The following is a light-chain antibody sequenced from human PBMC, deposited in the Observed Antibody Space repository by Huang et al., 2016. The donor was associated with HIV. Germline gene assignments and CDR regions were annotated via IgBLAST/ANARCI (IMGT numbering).Light chain of an antibody. CDR1: QSLVHSDGNTY. Sequence: VVMTQSPLSLPVTLGQPDSISCSSRQSLVHSDGNTYLNWFHQRPGQSPRRLIYEVSHRDSGVPDRYSGSGSGTYCTLKISRVEAEDVGVYYCMQGTHWPLTFGGGTKVEIK. CDR2: EVS. CDR3: MQGTHWPLT. V-gene: IGKV2-30*02. J-gene: IGKJ4*01.